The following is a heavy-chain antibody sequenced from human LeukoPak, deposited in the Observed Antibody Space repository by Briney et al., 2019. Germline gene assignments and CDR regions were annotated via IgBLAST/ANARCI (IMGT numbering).Heavy chain of an antibody. CDR2: INHSGST. V-gene: IGHV4-34*01. D-gene: IGHD3-9*01. CDR3: ARGFYDILPGYYNVGTNWFDP. Sequence: SETLSLTCAVYGGSFSGYYWSWIRQPPGKGLEWIGEINHSGSTNYNPSLKSRVTISVDTSKNQFSLKLSSVTAADTAVYYCARGFYDILPGYYNVGTNWFDPGGQGTLVTVS. CDR1: GGSFSGYY. J-gene: IGHJ5*02.